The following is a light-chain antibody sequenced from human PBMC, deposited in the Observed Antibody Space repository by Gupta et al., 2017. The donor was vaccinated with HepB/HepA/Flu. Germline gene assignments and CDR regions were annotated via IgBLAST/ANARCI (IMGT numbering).Light chain of an antibody. V-gene: IGKV1-33*01. Sequence: DIQMTQSPSSLSASVGDRVTITCQASQDISNYLNWYQQKPGKAPKLLIYDASNLETGVPSRFSGSGYETDFTFTSSRRQYEDIAYYYGQQDYTLHTFGQGTRLDIK. CDR3: QQDYTLHT. CDR2: DAS. CDR1: QDISNY. J-gene: IGKJ5*01.